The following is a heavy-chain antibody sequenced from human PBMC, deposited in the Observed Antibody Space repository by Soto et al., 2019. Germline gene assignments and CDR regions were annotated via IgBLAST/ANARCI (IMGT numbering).Heavy chain of an antibody. CDR3: AKGSDEGRPYYFDY. CDR2: ISPGSSYT. J-gene: IGHJ4*02. CDR1: GFTFRNYA. Sequence: EVQLLESGGGLVQPGGSLRLSCAASGFTFRNYAMSWVRQAPGGGLEWVSAISPGSSYTFQADCVKGRFTVSRDNFRNTLYLQLNRLRAEDTAVYYCAKGSDEGRPYYFDYWGQGPLVTVSS. V-gene: IGHV3-23*05.